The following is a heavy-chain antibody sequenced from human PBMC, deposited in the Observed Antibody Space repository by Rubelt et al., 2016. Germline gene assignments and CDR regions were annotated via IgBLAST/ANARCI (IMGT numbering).Heavy chain of an antibody. CDR1: GGSISSGGYS. CDR3: ARHDQQPYYYYGMDV. V-gene: IGHV4-30-2*01. CDR2: IYHSGST. J-gene: IGHJ6*02. D-gene: IGHD3-16*01. Sequence: QLQLQESGSGLVKPSQTLSLTCAVSGGSISSGGYSWSWIRQPPGKGLEWIGYIYHSGSTYYNPSLKSRVTISGDRSKNQFSLKLSSVTAADTAVYYCARHDQQPYYYYGMDVWGQGTTVTVSS.